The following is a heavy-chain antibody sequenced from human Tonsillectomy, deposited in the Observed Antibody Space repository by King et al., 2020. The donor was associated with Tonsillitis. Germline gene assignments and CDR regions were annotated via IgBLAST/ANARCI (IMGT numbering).Heavy chain of an antibody. D-gene: IGHD6-6*01. CDR1: GGSISSRGYY. V-gene: IGHV4-31*03. J-gene: IGHJ6*03. CDR2: IYYSGST. CDR3: ETIIRRIAARPGNYYYNGDV. Sequence: VQLQESGPGLVKPSQTLSLTCTVSGGSISSRGYYWSWIRQHPGKGLEWIGYIYYSGSTHYNPALSSRVTMSLDTSGNHFSLKLTSVTAADTAIYYCETIIRRIAARPGNYYYNGDVWGRGTTVTVSS.